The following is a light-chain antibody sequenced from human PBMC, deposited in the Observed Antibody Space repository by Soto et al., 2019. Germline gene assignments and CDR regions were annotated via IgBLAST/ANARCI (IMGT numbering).Light chain of an antibody. V-gene: IGLV2-23*02. CDR3: CSYGGSTGV. Sequence: QSVLTQPASVSGSPGQSITISCTGTSSDVGSHNLVSWYQQHPGQAPKLMIYEVTKRPLGVSTRFSASKSGNTASLTISRLEAEEEADYYCCSYGGSTGVFGGGTQLTVL. CDR1: SSDVGSHNL. CDR2: EVT. J-gene: IGLJ7*01.